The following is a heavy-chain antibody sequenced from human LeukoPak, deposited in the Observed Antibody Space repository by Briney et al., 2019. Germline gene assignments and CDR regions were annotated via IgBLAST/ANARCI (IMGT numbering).Heavy chain of an antibody. CDR1: GFTFSSYA. V-gene: IGHV3-23*01. CDR3: VRDGGVSGYDLLDY. D-gene: IGHD5-12*01. CDR2: ISSSGDST. Sequence: GGSLRLSCAASGFTFSSYAMSWVRQAPGMRLEWVSTISSSGDSTNYADSVEGRFTISRDNAKNSVFLQMNSLRAEDTAVYYCVRDGGVSGYDLLDYWGQGTLVTVSS. J-gene: IGHJ4*02.